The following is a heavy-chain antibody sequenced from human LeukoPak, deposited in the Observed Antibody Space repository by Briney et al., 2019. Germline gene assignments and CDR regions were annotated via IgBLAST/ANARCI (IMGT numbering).Heavy chain of an antibody. J-gene: IGHJ5*02. Sequence: SETLSLTCTVSGGSISSYYWSWIRQPPGKGLEWIGYIYYSGSTNYNPSLKSRVTISVDTSKNRFSLKLSSVTAADTAVYYCARHLGYYYGSGSSFGFDPWGQGTLVTVSS. D-gene: IGHD3-10*01. V-gene: IGHV4-59*08. CDR2: IYYSGST. CDR3: ARHLGYYYGSGSSFGFDP. CDR1: GGSISSYY.